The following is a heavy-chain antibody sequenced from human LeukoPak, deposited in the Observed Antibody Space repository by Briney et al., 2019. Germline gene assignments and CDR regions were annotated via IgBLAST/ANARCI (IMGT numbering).Heavy chain of an antibody. V-gene: IGHV3-7*01. CDR2: IKQDGSER. Sequence: GGSLRLSCAASGFTFSGFSMSWVRQSPTKGREWVANIKQDGSERYYVDSVKGRFTISRDNAKNSLSLQMNNLRVEDTAVYYCARAGSHWHYVYWGQGTVVTVSS. CDR3: ARAGSHWHYVY. J-gene: IGHJ4*02. CDR1: GFTFSGFS. D-gene: IGHD3-10*01.